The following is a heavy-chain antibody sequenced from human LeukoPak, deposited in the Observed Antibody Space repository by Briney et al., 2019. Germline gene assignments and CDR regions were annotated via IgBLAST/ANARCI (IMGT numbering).Heavy chain of an antibody. CDR2: IKQDGSEK. D-gene: IGHD2-2*01. CDR1: GFTFSSYW. V-gene: IGHV3-7*03. J-gene: IGHJ5*02. CDR3: ARGFIHCSSTSCYNWFDP. Sequence: GGSLRLSCAASGFTFSSYWMSWVRQAPGKGLEWVANIKQDGSEKYYVDSVKGRFTISRDNAKNSLYLQMNSLRAEDTAVCYCARGFIHCSSTSCYNWFDPWGQGTLVTVSS.